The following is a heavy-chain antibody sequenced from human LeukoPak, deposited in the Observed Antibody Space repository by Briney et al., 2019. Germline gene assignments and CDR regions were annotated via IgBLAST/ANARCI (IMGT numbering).Heavy chain of an antibody. CDR3: ARDGWEHDTLTGYYVFYYFDY. D-gene: IGHD3-9*01. Sequence: ARNLRLSCAASGFSFSDYAIHWVRQAPGKGLEWILNISTSGSIIHYADSVKGRFTISRSTAKDSLYLQMNSLRDDDTALYYCARDGWEHDTLTGYYVFYYFDYWGQGTLVTVSS. J-gene: IGHJ4*02. CDR1: GFSFSDYA. CDR2: ISTSGSII. V-gene: IGHV3-48*03.